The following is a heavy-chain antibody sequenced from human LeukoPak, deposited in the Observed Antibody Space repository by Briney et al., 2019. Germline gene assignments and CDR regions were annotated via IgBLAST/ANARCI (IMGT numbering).Heavy chain of an antibody. CDR3: VRDDLWQQMAL. Sequence: GGSLRLSCAASGFIVSSNYMHWVRQAPGKGLEWFSVLHSGGSTFYAQSVKGRFTISRDNSNNILYLQMNRLRAEDTAMYYCVRDDLWQQMALWGQGTLVTVSS. D-gene: IGHD6-13*01. CDR1: GFIVSSNY. J-gene: IGHJ4*02. CDR2: LHSGGST. V-gene: IGHV3-53*01.